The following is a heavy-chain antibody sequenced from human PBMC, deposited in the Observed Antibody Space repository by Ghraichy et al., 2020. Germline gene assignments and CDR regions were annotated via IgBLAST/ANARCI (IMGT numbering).Heavy chain of an antibody. CDR2: IYNSGST. Sequence: SQTLSLTCALSGGLISSGGYSWNWIRQPPGKGLEWIGSIYNSGSTYNNPSLKSRVTISVDRSKNQFSLNLSSLTAADTAVYYCARGDNRHPGGRFDPWGQGTRVTVSS. V-gene: IGHV4-30-2*01. CDR3: ARGDNRHPGGRFDP. J-gene: IGHJ5*02. D-gene: IGHD1-14*01. CDR1: GGLISSGGYS.